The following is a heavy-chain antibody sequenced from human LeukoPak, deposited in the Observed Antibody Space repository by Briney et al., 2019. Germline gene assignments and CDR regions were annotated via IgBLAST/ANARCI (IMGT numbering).Heavy chain of an antibody. Sequence: ASVKVSFKASGFTFTGYYMHWVRQAPGQGLEWMRWINPNSGGTNYAQKFQGRVTMTRDTSISTAYMELSRLRSDDTAVYYCDRDYGDYPDYWGQGTLVTVSS. CDR2: INPNSGGT. CDR3: DRDYGDYPDY. D-gene: IGHD4-17*01. V-gene: IGHV1-2*02. CDR1: GFTFTGYY. J-gene: IGHJ4*02.